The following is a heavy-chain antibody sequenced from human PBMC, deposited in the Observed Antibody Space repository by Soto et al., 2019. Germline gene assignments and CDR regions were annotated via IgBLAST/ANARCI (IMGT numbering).Heavy chain of an antibody. CDR1: GFTFSSYD. J-gene: IGHJ4*02. V-gene: IGHV3-48*03. Sequence: EVQLVESGGGLVQPGGSLRLSCAASGFTFSSYDMNWVRQAPGKGLEWVSYISDSGKTIYYADSVEGRFTISRDNAKNSLYLEMNSLRAEDTALYYCVRNRYCDRGGCDRDLDYWGQGTLVTVSS. CDR2: ISDSGKTI. D-gene: IGHD2-15*01. CDR3: VRNRYCDRGGCDRDLDY.